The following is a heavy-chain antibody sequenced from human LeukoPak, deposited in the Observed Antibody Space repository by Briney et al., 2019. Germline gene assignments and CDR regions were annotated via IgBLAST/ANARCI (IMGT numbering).Heavy chain of an antibody. CDR2: ISYDGSNK. D-gene: IGHD3-10*01. CDR3: AKPFWVVRGVVSYYFDY. J-gene: IGHJ4*02. V-gene: IGHV3-30*18. CDR1: GFTFSSYG. Sequence: GGSLRLSCAASGFTFSSYGMHWVRQAPGEGLEWVAVISYDGSNKYYADSVKGRFTISRDNSKNTLYLQMNSLRAEDTAVYYCAKPFWVVRGVVSYYFDYWGQGTLVTVSS.